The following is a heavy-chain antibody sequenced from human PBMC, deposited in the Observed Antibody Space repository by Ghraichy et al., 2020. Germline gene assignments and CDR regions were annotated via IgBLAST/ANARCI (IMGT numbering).Heavy chain of an antibody. V-gene: IGHV4-59*01. CDR3: ARDYQYQLLSYFDY. Sequence: SETLSLTCTVSGGSISSYYWSWIRQPPGKGLEWIGYIYYSGSTNYNPSLKSRVTISVDTSKNQFSLKLSSVTAADTAVYYCARDYQYQLLSYFDYWGQGTLVTVSS. CDR1: GGSISSYY. J-gene: IGHJ4*02. D-gene: IGHD2-2*01. CDR2: IYYSGST.